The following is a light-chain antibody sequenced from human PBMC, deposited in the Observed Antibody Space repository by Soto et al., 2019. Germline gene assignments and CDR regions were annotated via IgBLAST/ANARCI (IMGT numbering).Light chain of an antibody. Sequence: DIQMTQSPSSLSASVGDRVTITCRASQSISNYLNWYQQKPGKAPKLLIYAASSLQSGVPSRFSGSGSGTDFTLTINRLQLEDFATYYCQQSYSTPPVLTFGGGTKVEIK. CDR2: AAS. V-gene: IGKV1-39*01. CDR1: QSISNY. J-gene: IGKJ4*01. CDR3: QQSYSTPPVLT.